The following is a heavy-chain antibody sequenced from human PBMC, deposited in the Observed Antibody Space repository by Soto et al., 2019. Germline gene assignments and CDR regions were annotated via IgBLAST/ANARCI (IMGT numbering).Heavy chain of an antibody. J-gene: IGHJ4*02. CDR1: GGSISSYY. V-gene: IGHV4-59*01. Sequence: SETLSLTCTVSGGSISSYYWSWIRQPPGKGLEWIGYIYYSGSTNYNPSLKSRVTISVDTSKNQFSLKLSSVTAADTAVYYCAGLHDYGDYVKGYSDYWGQGTLVTVSS. D-gene: IGHD4-17*01. CDR3: AGLHDYGDYVKGYSDY. CDR2: IYYSGST.